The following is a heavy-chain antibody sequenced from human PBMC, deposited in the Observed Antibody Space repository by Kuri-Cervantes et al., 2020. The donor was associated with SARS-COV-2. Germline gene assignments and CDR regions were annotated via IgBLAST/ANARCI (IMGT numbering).Heavy chain of an antibody. CDR3: ARERYDFWSGYYRWFDP. D-gene: IGHD3-3*01. V-gene: IGHV4-34*01. J-gene: IGHJ5*02. Sequence: SETLSLTCAVYGGSFSGYYWSWIRQPPGKGLEWIGEINHSGSTNYNPSLKSRVTISVDTSKNQFSLKLSSVTAADTAVYYCARERYDFWSGYYRWFDPWGQGTLVTVSS. CDR2: INHSGST. CDR1: GGSFSGYY.